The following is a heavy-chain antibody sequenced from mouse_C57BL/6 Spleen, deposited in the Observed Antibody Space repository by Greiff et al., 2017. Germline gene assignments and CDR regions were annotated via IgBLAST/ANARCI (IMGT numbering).Heavy chain of an antibody. CDR1: GFTFSDYG. V-gene: IGHV5-17*01. J-gene: IGHJ1*03. CDR2: ISSGSSTI. CDR3: ARLAAYWYFDV. Sequence: EVKVVESGGGLVKPGGSLKLSCAASGFTFSDYGMHWVRQAPEKGLEWVAYISSGSSTIYYADTVKGRFTISRDNAKNTLFLQMTSLRSEDTAMYYCARLAAYWYFDVWGTGTTVTVSS. D-gene: IGHD1-1*01.